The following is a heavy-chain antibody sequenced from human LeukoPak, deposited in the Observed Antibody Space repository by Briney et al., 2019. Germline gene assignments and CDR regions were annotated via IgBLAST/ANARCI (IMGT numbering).Heavy chain of an antibody. CDR2: IKQDGSEK. Sequence: GGSLRLSCVGSGFTFSDYWMSWVRQAARKGMEWVANIKQDGSEKDYVDALMGRFTISRDNAKNSLYLQMNSLRAEDTAVYYCARWLELMRNFDWWGQGTLVTVSS. V-gene: IGHV3-7*01. CDR3: ARWLELMRNFDW. D-gene: IGHD5-24*01. CDR1: GFTFSDYW. J-gene: IGHJ4*02.